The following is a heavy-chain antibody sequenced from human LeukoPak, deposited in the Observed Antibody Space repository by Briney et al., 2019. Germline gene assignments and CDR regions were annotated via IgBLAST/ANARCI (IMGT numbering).Heavy chain of an antibody. V-gene: IGHV1-69*13. D-gene: IGHD1-1*01. CDR3: ARDTPLRLENWFDP. J-gene: IGHJ5*02. Sequence: ASVKVSCKTSGGTFSSYAISWVRQAPGQGLEWMGGIITIFGTAKYAQKFQGRVTITADESTTIAYMELSSLRSEDTAVYYCARDTPLRLENWFDPWGQGTLVTVSS. CDR2: IITIFGTA. CDR1: GGTFSSYA.